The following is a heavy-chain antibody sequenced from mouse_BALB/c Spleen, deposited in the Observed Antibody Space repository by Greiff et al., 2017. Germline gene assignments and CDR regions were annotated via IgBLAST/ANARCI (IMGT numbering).Heavy chain of an antibody. J-gene: IGHJ3*01. Sequence: QVTLKVSGPGILQPSQTLSLTCSFSGFSLSTSGMGVGWIRQPSGKGLEWLAHIWWDDDKRYNPALKSRLTISKDTSSNQVFLKIASVDTADTATYYCARPYRYDGAWFAYWGQGTLVTVSA. CDR2: IWWDDDK. CDR1: GFSLSTSGMG. CDR3: ARPYRYDGAWFAY. V-gene: IGHV8-8*01. D-gene: IGHD2-14*01.